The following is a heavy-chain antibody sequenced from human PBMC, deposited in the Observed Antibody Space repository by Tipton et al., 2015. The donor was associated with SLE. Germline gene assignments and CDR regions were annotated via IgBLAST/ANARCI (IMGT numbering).Heavy chain of an antibody. J-gene: IGHJ4*02. CDR3: ARFKDESLDY. CDR1: GGSISSSSYY. CDR2: IYYSGST. Sequence: TLSLTCTVSGGSISSSSYYWSWIRQPPGKGLEWIGYIYYSGSTNYNPSLKSRVTISVDTSKNQFSLKLSSVTAADTAVYYCARFKDESLDYWGQGTLVTVSS. V-gene: IGHV4-61*01.